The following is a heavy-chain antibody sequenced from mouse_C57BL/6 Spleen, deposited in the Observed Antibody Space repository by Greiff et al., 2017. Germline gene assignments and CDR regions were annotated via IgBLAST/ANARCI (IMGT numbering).Heavy chain of an antibody. J-gene: IGHJ4*01. CDR3: ASGSNYEGLAMDY. V-gene: IGHV1-55*01. Sequence: QVQLQQPGAELVKPGASVKMSCKASGYTFTSYWITWVKQRPGQGLEWIGDIYPGSGSTNYNEKFKSKATLTVDTSSSTAYMQLSSLTSEDSAVYYCASGSNYEGLAMDYWGQGTSVTVSS. D-gene: IGHD2-5*01. CDR2: IYPGSGST. CDR1: GYTFTSYW.